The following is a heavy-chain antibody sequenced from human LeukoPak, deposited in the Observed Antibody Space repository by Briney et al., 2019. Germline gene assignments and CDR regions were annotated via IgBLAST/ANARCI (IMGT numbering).Heavy chain of an antibody. V-gene: IGHV4-39*01. Sequence: SETLSPTCTVSGGSISSSSYYWGWIRQPPGKGLEWIGSIYYSGSTYYNPSLKSRVTISVDTSKNQFSLKLSSVTAADTAVYYCARRDGSGSYSLYYFDYWGQGTLVTVSS. CDR3: ARRDGSGSYSLYYFDY. J-gene: IGHJ4*02. D-gene: IGHD3-10*01. CDR1: GGSISSSSYY. CDR2: IYYSGST.